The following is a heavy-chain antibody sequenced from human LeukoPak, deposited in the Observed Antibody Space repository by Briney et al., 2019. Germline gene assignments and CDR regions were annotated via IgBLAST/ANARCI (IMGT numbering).Heavy chain of an antibody. CDR1: GFTFSSYS. D-gene: IGHD3-10*01. CDR2: ISSSSGYI. Sequence: GGSLRLSCAASGFTFSSYSMNWVRQAPGKGLEWVSSISSSSGYIYHADSVKGRFTISRDNSKNTLYLQMNSLRAEDTAVYYCAKERVRYGSGSYYIFDYWGQGTLVTVSS. J-gene: IGHJ4*02. V-gene: IGHV3-21*01. CDR3: AKERVRYGSGSYYIFDY.